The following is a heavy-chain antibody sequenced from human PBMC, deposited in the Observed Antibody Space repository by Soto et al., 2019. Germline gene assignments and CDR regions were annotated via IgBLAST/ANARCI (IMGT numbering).Heavy chain of an antibody. V-gene: IGHV4-59*01. D-gene: IGHD2-2*01. Sequence: SETLSLTCTVSGGSISSYYWSWIRQPPGKGLEWIGYIYYSGSTNYNPSLKSRVTISVDTSKNQFSLRLTSVTAADTAVYFCARFRSTSSLDYWGQGTLVTVSS. CDR2: IYYSGST. CDR1: GGSISSYY. J-gene: IGHJ4*02. CDR3: ARFRSTSSLDY.